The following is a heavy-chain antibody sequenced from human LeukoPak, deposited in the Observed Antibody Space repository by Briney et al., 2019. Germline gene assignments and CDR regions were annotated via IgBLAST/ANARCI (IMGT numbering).Heavy chain of an antibody. CDR2: INAGNGNT. CDR1: GYTFTSYG. D-gene: IGHD6-25*01. Sequence: ASVKVSCKASGYTFTSYGISWVRQAPGQGLEWMGWINAGNGNTKYSQKFQGRVTITRDTSASTAYMELSSLRSEDAAVYYCAKSTRPYDAFDIWGQGTMVTVSS. J-gene: IGHJ3*02. V-gene: IGHV1-3*01. CDR3: AKSTRPYDAFDI.